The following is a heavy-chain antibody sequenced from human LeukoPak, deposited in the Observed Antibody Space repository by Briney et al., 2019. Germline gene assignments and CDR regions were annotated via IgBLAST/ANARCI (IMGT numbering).Heavy chain of an antibody. V-gene: IGHV4-34*01. CDR3: ARGGKVAAAGTGGFDY. Sequence: KPSETLSLTCAVYGGSFSGYYWSWIRQPPGKGLEWIGEINHSGSTNYNPSLKSRVTISVDTSKNQFSLKLSSVTAADTAVYYCARGGKVAAAGTGGFDYWGQGTLVTVSS. J-gene: IGHJ4*02. CDR2: INHSGST. CDR1: GGSFSGYY. D-gene: IGHD6-13*01.